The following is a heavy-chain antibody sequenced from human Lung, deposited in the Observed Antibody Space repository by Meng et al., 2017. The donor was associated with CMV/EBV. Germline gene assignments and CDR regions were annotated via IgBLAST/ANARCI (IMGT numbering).Heavy chain of an antibody. J-gene: IGHJ6*02. CDR3: AKDVAAPTQPYYYYYGMAV. D-gene: IGHD6-6*01. CDR2: IWYDGSNK. CDR1: GFTFSSYV. Sequence: SLKISCAASGFTFSSYVMHWVRQAPGKGLEWVAVIWYDGSNKYYADSVKGRFTISRDNSKNTLYMQMNSLRAEDTAVYYCAKDVAAPTQPYYYYYGMAVWGQGTXVTVSS. V-gene: IGHV3-33*06.